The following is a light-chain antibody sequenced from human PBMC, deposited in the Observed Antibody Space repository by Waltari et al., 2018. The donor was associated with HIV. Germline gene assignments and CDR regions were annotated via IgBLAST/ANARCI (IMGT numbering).Light chain of an antibody. CDR1: SSNIGSNT. CDR2: GKT. V-gene: IGLV1-44*01. J-gene: IGLJ2*01. CDR3: ASWDDSLNGPV. Sequence: QSVLTQPPSTSGPPGQSVTIPCSGSSSNIGSNTVSWFQQLPGKAPKVLIYGKTQRPSGVPDRFSGSKSGTSASLAIGGLQSEDEADYYCASWDDSLNGPVFGGGTTLTVL.